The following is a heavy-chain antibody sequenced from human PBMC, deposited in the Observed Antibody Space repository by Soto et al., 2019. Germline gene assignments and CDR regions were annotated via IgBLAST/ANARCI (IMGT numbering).Heavy chain of an antibody. CDR3: ARDRGWELVPGDY. D-gene: IGHD1-26*01. CDR1: GFTFSNYA. V-gene: IGHV3-30-3*01. CDR2: ISYDGGNK. J-gene: IGHJ4*02. Sequence: QVQLVESGGGVVQPGRSLRLSCAASGFTFSNYAVHWVRQAPGKVLEWVAVISYDGGNKYYADAVKGRFTISRDNSNEVRYLQMNRLRAEDTAVYYWARDRGWELVPGDYWGQGTLVTVSS.